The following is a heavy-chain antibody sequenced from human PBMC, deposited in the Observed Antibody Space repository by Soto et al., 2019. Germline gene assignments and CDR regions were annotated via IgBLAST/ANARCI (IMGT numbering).Heavy chain of an antibody. CDR2: VNAGNGNT. D-gene: IGHD2-15*01. CDR3: ARGPGGPDGPGDY. CDR1: GYTFTSYA. V-gene: IGHV1-3*01. Sequence: ASVKVSCKASGYTFTSYAMHWVRQAPGQRLEWMGWVNAGNGNTKYSQKFQGRVTITRDTSASTAYMELSSLRSEDTAVYYCARGPGGPDGPGDYWGQGTLVTVSS. J-gene: IGHJ4*02.